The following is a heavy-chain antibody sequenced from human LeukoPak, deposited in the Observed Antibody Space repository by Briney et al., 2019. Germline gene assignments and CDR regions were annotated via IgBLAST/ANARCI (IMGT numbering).Heavy chain of an antibody. CDR3: ARPVAAAAGYFDY. CDR2: ISYDGSNK. D-gene: IGHD6-13*01. CDR1: GFTFSSYA. Sequence: PGGSLRLSCAASGFTFSSYAMHWVRQAPGKGLEWVAVISYDGSNKYYADSVKGRFTISRDNSKDTLYLQMNSLRAEDTAVYYRARPVAAAAGYFDYLGQGTLVTVSS. V-gene: IGHV3-30-3*01. J-gene: IGHJ4*02.